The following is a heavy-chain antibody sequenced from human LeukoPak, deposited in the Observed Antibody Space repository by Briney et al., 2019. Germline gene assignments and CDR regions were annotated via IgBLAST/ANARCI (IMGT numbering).Heavy chain of an antibody. V-gene: IGHV4-59*12. D-gene: IGHD3-10*01. CDR2: IYDGGST. CDR3: ARDPGDRGVAFDY. Sequence: SGTLSLTRMVSGGSISSYFWSSIRPPPGKGLEWVGYIYDGGSTNYNPSLKGRVTISVDKSKNKLYLQLSSVTAADTAVYYCARDPGDRGVAFDYWGQGTLVTVSS. J-gene: IGHJ4*02. CDR1: GGSISSYF.